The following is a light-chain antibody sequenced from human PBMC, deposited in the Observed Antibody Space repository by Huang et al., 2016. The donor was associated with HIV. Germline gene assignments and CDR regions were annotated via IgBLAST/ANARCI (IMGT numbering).Light chain of an antibody. CDR3: QQYNDWPPYT. CDR1: QSISSN. CDR2: GSS. Sequence: EIVMTQSPATLSVSPGERATLSCRASQSISSNLAWYQQKPGQAPRFLLYGSSTRATGIPARFNGSGSGTEFTLTISSLQSEDFAVYYCQQYNDWPPYTFGQGTKREIK. V-gene: IGKV3-15*01. J-gene: IGKJ2*01.